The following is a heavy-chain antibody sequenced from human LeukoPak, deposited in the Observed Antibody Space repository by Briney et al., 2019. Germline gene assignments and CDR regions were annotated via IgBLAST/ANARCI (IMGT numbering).Heavy chain of an antibody. J-gene: IGHJ4*02. Sequence: GGSLRLSCAASRLTLSDYYMTWVRQAPGKGLEWVSYIRSSGDHMFYADSVRGRFTISRDNAKNSLYLQMNSLRAEDTAIYYCASTFPYCGGGSCALGGQGTLVTVSS. CDR2: IRSSGDHM. CDR1: RLTLSDYY. CDR3: ASTFPYCGGGSCAL. V-gene: IGHV3-11*04. D-gene: IGHD2-15*01.